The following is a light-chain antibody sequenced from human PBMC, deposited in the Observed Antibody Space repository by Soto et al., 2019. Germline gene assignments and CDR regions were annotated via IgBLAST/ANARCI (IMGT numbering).Light chain of an antibody. J-gene: IGKJ2*01. CDR2: GAS. Sequence: DIVMTQSPATLSVSPGERVTLSCRAGQSVSSNLAWYQQKPGQAPRLLIYGASTRATGLPARFSGSGSGTEFTLTISSLQSEDFAVYYCQEYNSWPYTFGQGTKLEIK. V-gene: IGKV3-15*01. CDR1: QSVSSN. CDR3: QEYNSWPYT.